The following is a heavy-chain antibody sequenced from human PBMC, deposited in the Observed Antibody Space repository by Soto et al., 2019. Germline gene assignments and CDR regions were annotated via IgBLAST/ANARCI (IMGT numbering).Heavy chain of an antibody. J-gene: IGHJ4*02. CDR3: ASSANFPSDY. V-gene: IGHV4-34*01. CDR1: GGSFSGYY. CDR2: INHSGST. Sequence: SETLSLTCAVYGGSFSGYYWGWIRQPPGKGLEWIGEINHSGSTNYNPSLKSRVTISIDTSKNQFSLKLSSVTAADTAVYYCASSANFPSDYWGQGTLVTVSS. D-gene: IGHD5-18*01.